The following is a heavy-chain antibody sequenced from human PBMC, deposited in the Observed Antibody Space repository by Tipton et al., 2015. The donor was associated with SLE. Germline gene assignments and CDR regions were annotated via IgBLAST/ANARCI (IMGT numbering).Heavy chain of an antibody. V-gene: IGHV3-30*04. CDR3: ARVLGSFYGMDV. CDR2: ISYDGSNK. J-gene: IGHJ6*02. CDR1: GFTFTTYD. Sequence: SLRLSCAASGFTFTTYDMHWVRQAPGKGLEWVAVISYDGSNKYYADSVKGRFTISRDNSKNTLYLQVNSLRAEDTAVYHCARVLGSFYGMDVWGQGTTVTVSS.